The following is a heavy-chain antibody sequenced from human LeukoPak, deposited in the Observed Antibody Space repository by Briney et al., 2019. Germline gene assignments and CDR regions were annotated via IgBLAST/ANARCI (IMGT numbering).Heavy chain of an antibody. CDR2: ISYDGSNK. J-gene: IGHJ4*02. Sequence: PGRSLRLSCAASGFTFSSYAMHWVRQAPGKGLEWVAVISYDGSNKYYADSVKGRFTISRDNSKNTLYLQMNSLRAEDTAVYYCVREMAMGGWGQGTLVTVSS. D-gene: IGHD3-16*01. CDR1: GFTFSSYA. V-gene: IGHV3-30-3*01. CDR3: VREMAMGG.